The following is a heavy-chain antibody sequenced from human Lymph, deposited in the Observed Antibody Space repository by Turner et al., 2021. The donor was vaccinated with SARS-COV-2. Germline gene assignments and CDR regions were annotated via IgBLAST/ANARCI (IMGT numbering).Heavy chain of an antibody. J-gene: IGHJ4*02. Sequence: QQLQESGQGLVKPSESASLACSVSGGSIRSSFYYWVWIRQTPGKGLEWIGSINYSEITYDSPSLKSRVTISVDTSKYQFPLKLSSVTATDTAVFYCAGGSPQCWYVPFFDYWGQGTLVTVSS. CDR3: AGGSPQCWYVPFFDY. CDR2: INYSEIT. CDR1: GGSIRSSFYY. D-gene: IGHD6-13*01. V-gene: IGHV4-39*05.